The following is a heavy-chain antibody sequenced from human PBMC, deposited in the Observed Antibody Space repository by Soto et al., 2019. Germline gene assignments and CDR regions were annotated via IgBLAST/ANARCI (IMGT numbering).Heavy chain of an antibody. Sequence: SETLSLTCAVYGGSFSGYYWSWIRQPPGKGLEWIGEINHSGSTNYNPSLKGRVTISVDTSKNQFSLKLSSVTAADTAVYYCAEGIAAAHWFDPWGQGTLVTVSS. D-gene: IGHD6-13*01. CDR2: INHSGST. CDR3: AEGIAAAHWFDP. J-gene: IGHJ5*02. V-gene: IGHV4-34*01. CDR1: GGSFSGYY.